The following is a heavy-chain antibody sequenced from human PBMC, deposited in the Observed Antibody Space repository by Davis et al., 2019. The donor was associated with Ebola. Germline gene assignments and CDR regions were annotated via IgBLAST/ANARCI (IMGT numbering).Heavy chain of an antibody. J-gene: IGHJ6*02. CDR1: GFTFSSYA. Sequence: GESLKVSCAASGFTFSSYAMHWVRQAPGKGLEWVADISYDGSNKYYADSVKGRFTISRDNSKNTLYLQMNSLRAEDTAVYYCARPIEWYSTPYYGMDVWGQGTTVTVSS. CDR2: ISYDGSNK. CDR3: ARPIEWYSTPYYGMDV. D-gene: IGHD6-13*01. V-gene: IGHV3-30-3*01.